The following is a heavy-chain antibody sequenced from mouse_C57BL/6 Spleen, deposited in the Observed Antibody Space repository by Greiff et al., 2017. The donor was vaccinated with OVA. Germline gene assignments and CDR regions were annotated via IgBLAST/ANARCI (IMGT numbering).Heavy chain of an antibody. J-gene: IGHJ1*03. CDR1: GYTFTDYY. V-gene: IGHV1-26*01. CDR2: INPNNGGT. CDR3: ARGEDSHV. Sequence: VQLQQSGPELVKPGASVKISCKASGYTFTDYYMNWVKQSPGKSLEWIGDINPNNGGTSYNQKFKGKATLTVDKSSSTAYMELRSLTSEDSAVYYCARGEDSHVWGTGTTVTVSS.